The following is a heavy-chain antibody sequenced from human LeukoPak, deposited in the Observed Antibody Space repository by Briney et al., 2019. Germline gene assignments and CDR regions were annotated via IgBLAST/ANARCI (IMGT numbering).Heavy chain of an antibody. CDR3: AREPHDYGAVPGI. CDR1: GGSVSSGSYF. Sequence: SSETLSLTCTVSGGSVSSGSYFWSWIRQPPGKGLEWIGYIYYSGSTNYNPSLKSRVTISVDTSKHQFSLKLSSVTAADTAVYYCAREPHDYGAVPGIWGQGTMVTVSS. V-gene: IGHV4-61*01. CDR2: IYYSGST. J-gene: IGHJ3*02. D-gene: IGHD4-17*01.